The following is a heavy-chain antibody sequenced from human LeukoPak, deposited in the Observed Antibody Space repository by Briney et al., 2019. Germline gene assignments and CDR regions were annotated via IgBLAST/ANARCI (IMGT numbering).Heavy chain of an antibody. CDR2: ISSSSSYI. J-gene: IGHJ3*02. D-gene: IGHD3-3*01. CDR3: ARDEYYDFWSGSQDAFDI. Sequence: PGGSLRLFCAASGFTFSSYSMNWVRQAPGKGLEWVSSISSSSSYIYYADSVKGRFTISRDNAKNSLYLQMNSLRAEDTAVYYCARDEYYDFWSGSQDAFDIWGQGTMVTVSS. CDR1: GFTFSSYS. V-gene: IGHV3-21*01.